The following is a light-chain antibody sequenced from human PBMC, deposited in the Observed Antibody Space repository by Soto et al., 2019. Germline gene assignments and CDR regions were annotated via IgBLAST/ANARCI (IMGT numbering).Light chain of an antibody. CDR1: SSDVGGYNY. CDR3: SSYTTSSTKV. J-gene: IGLJ1*01. Sequence: QSALTQPASVSGSPGQSITISCTGTSSDVGGYNYVSWYQQHPGKAPKLMICDVSNRPSGISNRFSGSKSGNTASLTISGLQAEDEADYYCSSYTTSSTKVFGKGTKLTVL. V-gene: IGLV2-14*01. CDR2: DVS.